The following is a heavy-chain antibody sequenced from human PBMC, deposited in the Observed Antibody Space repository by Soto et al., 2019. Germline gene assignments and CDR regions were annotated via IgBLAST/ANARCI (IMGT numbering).Heavy chain of an antibody. CDR3: ARWLFHYFDY. CDR2: IYHSGST. J-gene: IGHJ4*02. V-gene: IGHV4-30-2*01. CDR1: GGSISSGGYS. Sequence: PSETLSLTCAVSGGSISSGGYSWIWIRQPPGKGLEWIGYIYHSGSTYYNPSLKSRVTISVDRSKNQFSLKLSSVTAADTAVYYCARWLFHYFDYWGQGTLVTVSS. D-gene: IGHD3-22*01.